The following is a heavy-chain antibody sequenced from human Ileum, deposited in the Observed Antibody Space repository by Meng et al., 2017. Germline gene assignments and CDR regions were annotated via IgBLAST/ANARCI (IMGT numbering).Heavy chain of an antibody. D-gene: IGHD1-26*01. CDR2: THHSGSS. V-gene: IGHV4-38-2*02. CDR3: VKDLGAVKGWFDA. J-gene: IGHJ5*02. CDR1: DYSMSSNLY. Sequence: SETLSLTCVVSDYSMSSNLYWGWIRQSPGKGLEWIGTTHHSGSSFYNPSFKSRVTISVDTSKNQFSLRLTSVSAADTAVYYCVKDLGAVKGWFDAWGQGTLVTVSS.